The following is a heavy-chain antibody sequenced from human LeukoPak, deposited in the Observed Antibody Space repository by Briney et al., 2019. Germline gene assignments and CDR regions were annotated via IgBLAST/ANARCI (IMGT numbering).Heavy chain of an antibody. D-gene: IGHD2-15*01. V-gene: IGHV3-23*01. CDR3: AREGLYCSGGSCYSVPNWFDP. Sequence: GGSLRLSCAASGFTFSSYAMSWVRQAPGKGLEWVSAISGSGGSTYYADSVKGRFAISRDNSKNTLYLQMNSLRAEDTAVYYCAREGLYCSGGSCYSVPNWFDPWGQGTLVTVSS. CDR1: GFTFSSYA. CDR2: ISGSGGST. J-gene: IGHJ5*02.